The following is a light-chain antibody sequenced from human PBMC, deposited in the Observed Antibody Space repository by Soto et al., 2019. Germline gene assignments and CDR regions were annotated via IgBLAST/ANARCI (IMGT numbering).Light chain of an antibody. Sequence: DSQMTQYPSTLSASIGDRVTITCRAGQSISSWLAWYQQKPGKAPKLLISKASTLQSGVPPRFSGSGSGTEFALTISSLQPDDFSTYYCQQYQSYPMTFCGGIKVDVK. CDR1: QSISSW. J-gene: IGKJ4*01. V-gene: IGKV1-5*03. CDR2: KAS. CDR3: QQYQSYPMT.